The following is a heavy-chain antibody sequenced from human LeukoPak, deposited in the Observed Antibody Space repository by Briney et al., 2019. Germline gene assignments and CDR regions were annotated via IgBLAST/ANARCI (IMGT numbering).Heavy chain of an antibody. CDR1: GFTFSSYA. D-gene: IGHD3-22*01. Sequence: PGGSLRLSCAASGFTFSSYAMSWVRQAPGKGLEWVSYISSSGSTIYYADSVKGRFTISRDNAKNSLYLQMNSLRAEDTAVYYCARVLYYYDSSGPSGYWGQGTLVTVSS. CDR2: ISSSGSTI. CDR3: ARVLYYYDSSGPSGY. J-gene: IGHJ4*02. V-gene: IGHV3-48*04.